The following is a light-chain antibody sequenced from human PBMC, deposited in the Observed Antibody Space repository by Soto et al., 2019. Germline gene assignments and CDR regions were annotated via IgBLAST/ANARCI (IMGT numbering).Light chain of an antibody. V-gene: IGLV2-8*01. Sequence: QSALTQPPSAPGSPGQSVTISCTGTKNDIGVYDFVSWYQHHPGKAPRLIIYEVVQRPSGVPDRFSGSKSGNTASLTVSGLQAADEGDYFCKSYAGSNTYVFGSGTKGTVL. J-gene: IGLJ1*01. CDR3: KSYAGSNTYV. CDR1: KNDIGVYDF. CDR2: EVV.